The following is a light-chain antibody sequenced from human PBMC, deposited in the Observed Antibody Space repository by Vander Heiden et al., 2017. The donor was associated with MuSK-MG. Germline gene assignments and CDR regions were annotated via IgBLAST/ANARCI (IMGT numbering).Light chain of an antibody. CDR2: DAS. V-gene: IGKV3-11*01. CDR3: QLRSNWPPYT. J-gene: IGKJ2*01. CDR1: QSVSSY. Sequence: EIVLTQSPATLSLSPGERATLSCRASQSVSSYLAWYQQKPGQAPRLLIYDASNRATGIPARFSGSGYGTDFTLTISIREPEVFAVYYCQLRSNWPPYTFGQGTKLEIK.